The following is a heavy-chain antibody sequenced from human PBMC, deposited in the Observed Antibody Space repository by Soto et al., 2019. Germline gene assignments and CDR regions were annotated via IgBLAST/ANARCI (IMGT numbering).Heavy chain of an antibody. CDR1: GFTFSSYA. CDR3: AKGVAGCSSTSCYYYYYMDV. V-gene: IGHV3-23*01. J-gene: IGHJ6*03. CDR2: ISGSGGST. Sequence: GGSLRLSCAASGFTFSSYAMSWVRQAPGKGLEWVSAISGSGGSTYYADSVKGRFTISRDNSKNTLYLQMNSLRAEDTAVYYCAKGVAGCSSTSCYYYYYMDVWGKGTTVTVSS. D-gene: IGHD2-2*01.